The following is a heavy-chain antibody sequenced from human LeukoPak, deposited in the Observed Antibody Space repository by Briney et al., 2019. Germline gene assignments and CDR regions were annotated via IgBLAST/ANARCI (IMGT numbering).Heavy chain of an antibody. CDR1: GYTFISYG. CDR2: ISAYKGST. CDR3: ARGRRTNDY. J-gene: IGHJ4*02. V-gene: IGHV1-18*01. Sequence: GASVKVSCKASGYTFISYGVTWVRQAPGQGLEWVGWISAYKGSTDYAQKLQGRVTMTTDTSTSTAYMELRSLRSDDTAVYYCARGRRTNDYWGRGTLVTVSS. D-gene: IGHD1/OR15-1a*01.